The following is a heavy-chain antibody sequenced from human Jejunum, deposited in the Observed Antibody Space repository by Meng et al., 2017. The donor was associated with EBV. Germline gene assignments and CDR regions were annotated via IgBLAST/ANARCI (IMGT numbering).Heavy chain of an antibody. Sequence: QVQLQDSGPVLLKPSETLSFTCSVSGDSVSGYNYWTWIRQPPGKGLEWIGNMYYTGKAIYKPSLQSRVTISVDTSKNQFSLRVTSVTAADTAIYYCARGRGYDYGDSWGQGTLVTVSS. J-gene: IGHJ5*02. CDR1: GDSVSGYNY. CDR2: MYYTGKA. CDR3: ARGRGYDYGDS. V-gene: IGHV4-61*01. D-gene: IGHD5-12*01.